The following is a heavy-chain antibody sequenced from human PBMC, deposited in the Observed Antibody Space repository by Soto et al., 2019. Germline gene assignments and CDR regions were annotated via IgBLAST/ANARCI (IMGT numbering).Heavy chain of an antibody. CDR1: GFTFNSYA. CDR3: AKSSDYYDNSGQDC. V-gene: IGHV3-23*01. Sequence: GGSLRLSCAASGFTFNSYAMSWVRQAPGKGLEWVSTISDSGGNTYNADSVKGRFTISRDNSKNTLYLKMNSLRAEDTAVYYCAKSSDYYDNSGQDCWGQGTLVTVSS. D-gene: IGHD3-22*01. CDR2: ISDSGGNT. J-gene: IGHJ4*02.